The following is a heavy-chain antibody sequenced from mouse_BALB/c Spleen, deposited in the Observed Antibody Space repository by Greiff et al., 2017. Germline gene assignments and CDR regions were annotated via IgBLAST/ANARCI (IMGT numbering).Heavy chain of an antibody. Sequence: EVMLVESGGGLVKPGGSLKLSCAASGFTFSSYTMSWVRQTPEKRLEWVATISSGGSYTYYPDSVKGRFTISRDNAKNNLYLQMSSLKSEDTAMYYCARGEMITTAFDYWGQGTTLTVSA. J-gene: IGHJ2*01. CDR1: GFTFSSYT. CDR2: ISSGGSYT. CDR3: ARGEMITTAFDY. D-gene: IGHD2-4*01. V-gene: IGHV5-9-1*01.